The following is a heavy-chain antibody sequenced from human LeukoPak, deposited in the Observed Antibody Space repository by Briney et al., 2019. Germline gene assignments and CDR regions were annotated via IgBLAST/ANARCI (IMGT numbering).Heavy chain of an antibody. CDR3: AKGLGDFWSGNPNWFDP. J-gene: IGHJ5*02. Sequence: GGSLRLSCAASGFTFSSYAMHWVRQAPGKGLEFVSAISSNGGSTYYANSVKGRFTISRDNSKNTLYLQMNSLRAEDTAVYYCAKGLGDFWSGNPNWFDPWGQGTLVTVSS. CDR2: ISSNGGST. V-gene: IGHV3-64*01. CDR1: GFTFSSYA. D-gene: IGHD3-3*01.